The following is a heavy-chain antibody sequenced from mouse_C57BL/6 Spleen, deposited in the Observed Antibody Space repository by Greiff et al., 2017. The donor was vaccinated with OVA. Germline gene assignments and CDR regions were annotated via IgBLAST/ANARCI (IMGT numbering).Heavy chain of an antibody. Sequence: EVKLVESGGDLVKPGGSLKLSCAASGFTFSSYGMSWVRQTPDKRLEWVATISSGGSYTYYPASVKGRFTISRDNAKNTLYLQLSRLKSEDKAMYYCGRQGLYDYDGFAYWGQGTLGTGAA. CDR2: ISSGGSYT. CDR1: GFTFSSYG. V-gene: IGHV5-6*01. CDR3: GRQGLYDYDGFAY. J-gene: IGHJ3*01. D-gene: IGHD2-4*01.